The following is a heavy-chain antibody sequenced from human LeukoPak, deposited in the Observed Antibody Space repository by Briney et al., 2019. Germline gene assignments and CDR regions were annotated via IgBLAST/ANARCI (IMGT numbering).Heavy chain of an antibody. CDR2: FYRGDST. CDR1: GFTVSSSY. Sequence: GGSLRLSCAASGFTVSSSYMYWVRQAPGKGLEWVSFFYRGDSTYYADSVKGRFTISRDNSKNTLYLQINSLRAEDTAVYYCAKKSLTVAGPSHFDYWGQGTLVTVSS. CDR3: AKKSLTVAGPSHFDY. V-gene: IGHV3-53*01. J-gene: IGHJ4*02. D-gene: IGHD6-19*01.